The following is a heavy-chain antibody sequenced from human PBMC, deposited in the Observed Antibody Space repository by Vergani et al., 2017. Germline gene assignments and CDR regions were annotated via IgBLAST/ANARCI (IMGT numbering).Heavy chain of an antibody. Sequence: QVQLQQWGGGLLKPSETLSLTCVVNGGSFTSYHWTWIRQSPGEGLEWVGEIDHTGRPDYNPSLKSRLTMSVDKSRNQFSFTLNSVTATDTAIYFCARVITETNGHLYYYYYMDVWGQGTAVTVS. J-gene: IGHJ6*03. CDR2: IDHTGRP. CDR3: ARVITETNGHLYYYYYMDV. CDR1: GGSFTSYH. V-gene: IGHV4-34*01. D-gene: IGHD4-11*01.